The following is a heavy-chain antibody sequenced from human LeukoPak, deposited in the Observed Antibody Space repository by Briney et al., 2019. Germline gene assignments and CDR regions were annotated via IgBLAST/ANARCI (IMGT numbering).Heavy chain of an antibody. CDR2: ISGGGGST. Sequence: GGSLRLSCAASGFTFSSYAMSWVRQAPGKGLEWVSAISGGGGSTYYADSVKGRFTISRDNSKNTLYLQMNSLRAEDTAVYYCANGGVLLWFGDQFGYWGQGTLVTVSS. V-gene: IGHV3-23*01. CDR1: GFTFSSYA. J-gene: IGHJ4*02. D-gene: IGHD3-10*01. CDR3: ANGGVLLWFGDQFGY.